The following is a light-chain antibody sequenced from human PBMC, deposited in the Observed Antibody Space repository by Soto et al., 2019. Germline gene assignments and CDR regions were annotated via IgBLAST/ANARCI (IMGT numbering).Light chain of an antibody. CDR2: DVT. J-gene: IGLJ2*01. Sequence: SALTQPRSVSGSPGQSVTISCTGTGSDVGGYNYVSWYQQHPGKAPQLMIYDVTKRPSGVPDRFSGSKSGNTASLTISGLQAEDEADYYCCSYAGDYTVVFGGGTKVTVL. CDR1: GSDVGGYNY. V-gene: IGLV2-11*01. CDR3: CSYAGDYTVV.